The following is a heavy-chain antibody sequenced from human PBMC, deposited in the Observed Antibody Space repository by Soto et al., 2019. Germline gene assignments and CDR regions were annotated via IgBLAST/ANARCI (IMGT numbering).Heavy chain of an antibody. Sequence: SETLSLTCAVSGGSIISDGYSWSLFRQPPGKGLQWIGHIYEGGNTYYTPSLESRVAISTDKSKNQFSLRLSSVTAADTAVYYCVRRSPEDAFDIWGQGTMVTVSS. CDR1: GGSIISDGYS. V-gene: IGHV4-30-2*01. CDR3: VRRSPEDAFDI. J-gene: IGHJ3*02. CDR2: IYEGGNT.